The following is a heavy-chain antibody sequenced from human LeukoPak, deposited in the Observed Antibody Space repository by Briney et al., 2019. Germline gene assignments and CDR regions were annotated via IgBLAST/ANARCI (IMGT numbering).Heavy chain of an antibody. CDR1: GGSFSGYY. CDR2: INHSGST. Sequence: SETLSLTCAVYGGSFSGYYWSWIRQPPGKGLEWIGEINHSGSTNYNPSLKSRVTISVDTSKNQFSLKLSSVTAADTAVYYCARGYGVTAPRALDYWGQGTLVTVSS. J-gene: IGHJ4*02. CDR3: ARGYGVTAPRALDY. V-gene: IGHV4-34*01. D-gene: IGHD2-21*02.